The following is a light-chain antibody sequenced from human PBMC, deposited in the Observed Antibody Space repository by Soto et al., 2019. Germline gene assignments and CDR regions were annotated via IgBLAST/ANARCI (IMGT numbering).Light chain of an antibody. J-gene: IGKJ1*01. V-gene: IGKV3-15*01. Sequence: IVMTQSPATLSVSPGERATLSCRASQSISNNLARYQQKPGQAPRLLIYDASTRATGIPARFSGSGSGAEFTLNISSLQSEDFAVYYCQEYNKWPPWTFGQGTKVEIK. CDR2: DAS. CDR1: QSISNN. CDR3: QEYNKWPPWT.